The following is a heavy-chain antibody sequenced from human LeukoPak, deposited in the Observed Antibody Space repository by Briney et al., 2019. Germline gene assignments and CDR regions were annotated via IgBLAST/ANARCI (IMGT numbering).Heavy chain of an antibody. CDR3: ARDTYRFFDL. CDR2: IKEDGSDK. Sequence: GGSLRLSCAASGFTFSTYWMGWVRQAPGKGLEWVADIKEDGSDKYSVDSVKGRFTISRDNAKNSLYLQMNSLRAEDTAVYYCARDTYRFFDLWGRGTLVTVSS. V-gene: IGHV3-7*01. CDR1: GFTFSTYW. J-gene: IGHJ2*01.